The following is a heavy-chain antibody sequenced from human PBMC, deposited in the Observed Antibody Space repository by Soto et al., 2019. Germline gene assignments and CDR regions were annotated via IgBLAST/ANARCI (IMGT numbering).Heavy chain of an antibody. CDR2: ISSSSSYI. CDR1: GFTFSSYS. Sequence: EVQLVESGGGLVKPGGSLRLSCAASGFTFSSYSMNWVRQAPGKGLEWVSSISSSSSYIYYADSVKGRFTISRDNAKNSLYLQMNSLRAEDTAVYYCARGNDFWSGYVWYWGQGTLVTVSS. D-gene: IGHD3-3*01. CDR3: ARGNDFWSGYVWY. J-gene: IGHJ4*02. V-gene: IGHV3-21*01.